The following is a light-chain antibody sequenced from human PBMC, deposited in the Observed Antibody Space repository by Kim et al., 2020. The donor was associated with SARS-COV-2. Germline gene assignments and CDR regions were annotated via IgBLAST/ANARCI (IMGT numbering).Light chain of an antibody. V-gene: IGLV4-69*01. CDR3: QTGGTGIRV. CDR1: SGHSSYD. J-gene: IGLJ3*02. CDR2: LNSDGSH. Sequence: QLVLTQSPSASASLGASVKLTCTLSSGHSSYDIAWHQQRPEKGPRYLMKLNSDGSHSKGDGIPDRFSGSSSGAERYLTISSLQSEDEADYYCQTGGTGIRVFGGGTQLTVL.